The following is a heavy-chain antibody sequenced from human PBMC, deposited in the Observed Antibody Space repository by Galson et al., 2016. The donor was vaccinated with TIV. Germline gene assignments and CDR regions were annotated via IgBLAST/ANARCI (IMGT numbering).Heavy chain of an antibody. D-gene: IGHD5-18*01. Sequence: SVKVSCKASGDTFTSYPFNWVRQAPGRGLEWMGGIIPLFGTANYAQKFQGRVTVTADESTSTVYLDLSSLRSEDTAVYYCAKDRNTALDTYHYYYGMDVWGQGTTVTVSS. CDR1: GDTFTSYP. CDR3: AKDRNTALDTYHYYYGMDV. V-gene: IGHV1-69*13. CDR2: IIPLFGTA. J-gene: IGHJ6*02.